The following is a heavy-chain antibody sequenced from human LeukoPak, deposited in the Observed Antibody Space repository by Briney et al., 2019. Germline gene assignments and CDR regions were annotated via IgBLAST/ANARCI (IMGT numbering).Heavy chain of an antibody. D-gene: IGHD3-22*01. CDR1: GGSISSHY. CDR3: ARLYDSSGYTNWFDP. Sequence: SETLSLTCTVSGGSISSHYWSWIRQPPGKGLEWIGYIYYSGSSKYNPSLKSRVTISVDTSKNQFSLKPSSVTAADTAVYYCARLYDSSGYTNWFDPWGQGTLVTVSS. V-gene: IGHV4-59*11. J-gene: IGHJ5*02. CDR2: IYYSGSS.